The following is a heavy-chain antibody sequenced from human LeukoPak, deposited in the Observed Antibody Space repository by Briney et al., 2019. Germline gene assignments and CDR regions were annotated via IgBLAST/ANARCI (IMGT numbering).Heavy chain of an antibody. CDR1: GFTFSSYA. CDR2: ISGSGGST. Sequence: GGSLRLSCATSGFTFSSYALTWVRQAPGMGLEWVSAISGSGGSTYYADSVKGRFTISRDNFKNTLYLQMNSLRAEDTAVYYCAKEVIVGVSFDCWGQGTLVTVSS. J-gene: IGHJ4*02. CDR3: AKEVIVGVSFDC. D-gene: IGHD1-26*01. V-gene: IGHV3-23*01.